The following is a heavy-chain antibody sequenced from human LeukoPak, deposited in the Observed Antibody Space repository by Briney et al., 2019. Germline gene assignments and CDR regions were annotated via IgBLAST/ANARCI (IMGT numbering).Heavy chain of an antibody. J-gene: IGHJ4*02. CDR1: GGGFSGYY. D-gene: IGHD3-3*01. CDR2: INHSGST. Sequence: SETPSLTCAVYGGGFSGYYWSWIRQPPAKGREWIGEINHSGSTNYNPSLKSRVTISVDTSKNQFSLKLSSVTAADTAVYYCARARFLEWHFDYWGQGTLVTVSS. CDR3: ARARFLEWHFDY. V-gene: IGHV4-34*01.